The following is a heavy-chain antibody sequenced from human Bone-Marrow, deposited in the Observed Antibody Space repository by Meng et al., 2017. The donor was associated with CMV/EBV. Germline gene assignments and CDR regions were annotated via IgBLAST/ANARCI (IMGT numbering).Heavy chain of an antibody. Sequence: ASVKVSCKASGYTFTNCFIHWVRQAPGQGLEWMARINPSGDSTTYAQKFQGRVTLTRDTSTTTASLELTSLTAEDTAVYYCARDAPADDKWDWGQGTLVTVPS. J-gene: IGHJ1*01. V-gene: IGHV1-46*01. D-gene: IGHD3-9*01. CDR3: ARDAPADDKWD. CDR1: GYTFTNCF. CDR2: INPSGDST.